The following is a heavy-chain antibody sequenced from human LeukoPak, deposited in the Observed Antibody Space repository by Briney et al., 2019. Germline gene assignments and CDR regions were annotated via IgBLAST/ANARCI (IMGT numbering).Heavy chain of an antibody. D-gene: IGHD3-16*01. CDR2: IYYSGNT. CDR3: AGRLGPCAAAVDY. CDR1: GGSISSSNVN. V-gene: IGHV4-39*07. Sequence: SETLSLTCTVSGGSISSSNVNWGWIRQPPGKGREWIGSIYYSGNTYYNPSLKSRVTIVVDTSKSQFSLKLRSVTAADTAEYYCAGRLGPCAAAVDYWGQGTLVTVSS. J-gene: IGHJ4*02.